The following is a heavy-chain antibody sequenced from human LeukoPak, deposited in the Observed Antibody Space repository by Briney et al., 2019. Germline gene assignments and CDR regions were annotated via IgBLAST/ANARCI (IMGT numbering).Heavy chain of an antibody. CDR2: IIPIFGTA. Sequence: SVKVSCKASGGTFSSYAISWVRQAPGQGLEWMGGIIPIFGTANYTQKFQGRVTITTDESTSTAYMELSSLRSEDTAVYYCARDQVPYGSGSPYFDYWGQGTLVTVSS. CDR3: ARDQVPYGSGSPYFDY. J-gene: IGHJ4*02. CDR1: GGTFSSYA. D-gene: IGHD3-10*01. V-gene: IGHV1-69*05.